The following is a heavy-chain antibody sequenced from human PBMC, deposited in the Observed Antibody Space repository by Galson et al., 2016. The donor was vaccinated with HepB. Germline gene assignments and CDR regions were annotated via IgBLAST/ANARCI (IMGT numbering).Heavy chain of an antibody. CDR2: ISGSGGRT. CDR3: AKSGFFGELDK. D-gene: IGHD3-10*01. V-gene: IGHV3-23*01. CDR1: AGTFKNYA. Sequence: SLRLSCAVSAGTFKNYAMNWDRQAPGKGLEWVAAISGSGGRTSYEDSVRGRFTISRDNSKNTLFLRMNSVGVEDTAVYFCAKSGFFGELDKWGQGTGVVVSS. J-gene: IGHJ4*02.